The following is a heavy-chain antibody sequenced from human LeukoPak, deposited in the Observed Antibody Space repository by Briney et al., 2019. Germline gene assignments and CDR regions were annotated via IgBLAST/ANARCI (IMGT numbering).Heavy chain of an antibody. CDR2: IYYSGST. V-gene: IGHV4-30-4*01. Sequence: TSQTLSLTCTVSGGSISSGDYYWSWIRQPPGKGLEWIGYIYYSGSTYYNPSLKSRVTISVDTSKNQFSLKLSSVTAADTTVYYCARGVRLDMTTVVTTPDYWGQGTLVTVSS. CDR1: GGSISSGDYY. J-gene: IGHJ4*02. CDR3: ARGVRLDMTTVVTTPDY. D-gene: IGHD4-23*01.